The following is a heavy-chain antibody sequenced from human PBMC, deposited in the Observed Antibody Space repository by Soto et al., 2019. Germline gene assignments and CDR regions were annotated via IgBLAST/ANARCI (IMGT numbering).Heavy chain of an antibody. J-gene: IGHJ6*02. CDR1: GFTVSSNY. D-gene: IGHD6-6*01. CDR3: ARVLIAARLRYYYGMDV. V-gene: IGHV3-53*04. CDR2: IYSGGST. Sequence: GESLKISCAASGFTVSSNYMSWVRQAPGKGLEWVSVIYSGGSTYYADSVKGRFTISRHNSKNTLYLQMNSLRAEDTAVYYCARVLIAARLRYYYGMDVWGQGTTVTVSS.